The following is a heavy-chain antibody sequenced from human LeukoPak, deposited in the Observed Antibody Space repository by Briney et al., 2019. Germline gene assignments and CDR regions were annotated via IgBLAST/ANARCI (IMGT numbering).Heavy chain of an antibody. D-gene: IGHD4-17*01. CDR2: IRYDGTNK. V-gene: IGHV3-30*02. CDR1: GFTFSIYG. Sequence: PGGSLRLSCAASGFTFSIYGMHWVRQAPGKGLEWVAFIRYDGTNKYYADSVKGQFTISRDNSKNTLFLQMNSLRPEDTAVYYCAKDSTNSADYARPDVWGQGTLVTVSS. J-gene: IGHJ4*02. CDR3: AKDSTNSADYARPDV.